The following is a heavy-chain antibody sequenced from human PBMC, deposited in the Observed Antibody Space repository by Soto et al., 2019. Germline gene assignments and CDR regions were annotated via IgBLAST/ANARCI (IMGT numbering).Heavy chain of an antibody. V-gene: IGHV3-30-3*01. J-gene: IGHJ4*02. Sequence: QVQLVESGGGVVQPGRSLRLSCAASGFTFSSYAMHWVRQAPGKGLEWVAVMSYDGSNKYYADSVKGRFTISRDNSKSXXXXXXNXXXAXXXXXXXXARDKSPYSSGWHNRHFDYWGQGTLVTVSS. D-gene: IGHD6-19*01. CDR2: MSYDGSNK. CDR3: ARDKSPYSSGWHNRHFDY. CDR1: GFTFSSYA.